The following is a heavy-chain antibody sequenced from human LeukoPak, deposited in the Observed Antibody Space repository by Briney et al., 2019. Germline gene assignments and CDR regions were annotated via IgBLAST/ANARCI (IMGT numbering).Heavy chain of an antibody. J-gene: IGHJ4*02. V-gene: IGHV4-39*07. D-gene: IGHD1-1*01. CDR3: TRGPYVQPDY. Sequence: SETLSLTCTVSGGSISSSSYYWGWIRQPPGKGLEWIGSIYYSGSTYYNPSLKSRVTISVDTSKNHFSLNLNSVTAADTAVYYCTRGPYVQPDYWGQGTLVTVSS. CDR2: IYYSGST. CDR1: GGSISSSSYY.